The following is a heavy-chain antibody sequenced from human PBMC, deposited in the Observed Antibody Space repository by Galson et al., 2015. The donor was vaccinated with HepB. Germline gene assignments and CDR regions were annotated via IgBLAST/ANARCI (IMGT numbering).Heavy chain of an antibody. J-gene: IGHJ2*01. Sequence: SLRLSCAASGFTFSSYSMNWVRQAPGKGLEWVSSISSSSSYIYYADSVKGRFTISRDNAKNSLYLQMNSLRAEDTAVYYCARAVRWLQWGGYFDLWGRGTLVTVSS. D-gene: IGHD5-24*01. V-gene: IGHV3-21*01. CDR3: ARAVRWLQWGGYFDL. CDR2: ISSSSSYI. CDR1: GFTFSSYS.